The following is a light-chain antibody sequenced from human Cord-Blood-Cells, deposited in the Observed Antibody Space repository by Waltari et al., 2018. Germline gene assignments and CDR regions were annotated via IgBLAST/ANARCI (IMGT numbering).Light chain of an antibody. CDR1: SSDVGGYHY. CDR2: DVS. J-gene: IGLJ1*01. CDR3: CSYAGSYTYV. V-gene: IGLV2-11*01. Sequence: QSALTQPRSVSGSPGQSVTISCTGTSSDVGGYHYVSWYQQHHGKAPKLMIYDVSKRPSGVPDRFSGSKSGNTASLTISGLQAEDEADYYCCSYAGSYTYVFGTGTKVTVL.